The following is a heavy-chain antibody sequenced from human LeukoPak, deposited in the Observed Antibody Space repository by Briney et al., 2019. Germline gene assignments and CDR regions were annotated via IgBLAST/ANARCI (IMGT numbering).Heavy chain of an antibody. J-gene: IGHJ4*02. CDR3: AKDRQDHYGSGSPLDY. Sequence: GGSLRLSCAASGFTFSTYGMHWVRQAPGKGLEWVTFIQYDGSNKYYADSVKGRFTISRDNSKNTLYLQMNSLRAEDTAVYYCAKDRQDHYGSGSPLDYWGQGTLVTVSS. V-gene: IGHV3-30*02. CDR1: GFTFSTYG. D-gene: IGHD3-10*01. CDR2: IQYDGSNK.